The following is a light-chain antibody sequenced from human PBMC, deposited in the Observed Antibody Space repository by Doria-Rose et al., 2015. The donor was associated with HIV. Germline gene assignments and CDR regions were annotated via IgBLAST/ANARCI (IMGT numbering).Light chain of an antibody. CDR3: HQYGTSWT. CDR1: QSFSRTY. CDR2: DAS. V-gene: IGKV3-20*01. Sequence: EIVLAQSPGTLSLSPGERAPLSCRASQSFSRTYLAWYQQKPGQDPSLLIYDASTRATGIPARFSASGSGTDFTLTINRLEPEDFALYYCHQYGTSWTFGQGTKVEI. J-gene: IGKJ1*01.